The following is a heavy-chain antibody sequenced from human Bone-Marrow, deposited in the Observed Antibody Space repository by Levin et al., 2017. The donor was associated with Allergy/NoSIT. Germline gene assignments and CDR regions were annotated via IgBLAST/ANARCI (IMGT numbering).Heavy chain of an antibody. CDR1: GFSLSTSGVG. D-gene: IGHD3-10*01. CDR2: IYWDDDK. J-gene: IGHJ4*02. CDR3: AHLRLPCTYYYYPDGRRYYFDY. Sequence: SGPTLVKPTQTLTLTCTFSGFSLSTSGVGVGWIRQPPGKALEWLALIYWDDDKRYSPSLKSRLTITKDTSKNQVVLTMTNMDPVDTATYYCAHLRLPCTYYYYPDGRRYYFDYWGQGTLVTVSS. V-gene: IGHV2-5*02.